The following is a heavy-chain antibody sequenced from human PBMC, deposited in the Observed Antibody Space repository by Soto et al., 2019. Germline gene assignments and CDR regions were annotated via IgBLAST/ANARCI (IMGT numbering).Heavy chain of an antibody. J-gene: IGHJ6*02. CDR3: TTDSVSGYDPYYYYYGMDV. CDR2: IKSKTDGGTT. CDR1: GFTFRNAW. D-gene: IGHD5-12*01. V-gene: IGHV3-15*01. Sequence: GGSLRLSCAASGFTFRNAWMSWVRQAPGKGLEWVGRIKSKTDGGTTDYAAPVKGRFTISRDDSKNTLYLQMNSLKTEDTAVYYCTTDSVSGYDPYYYYYGMDVWGQGTTVTVSS.